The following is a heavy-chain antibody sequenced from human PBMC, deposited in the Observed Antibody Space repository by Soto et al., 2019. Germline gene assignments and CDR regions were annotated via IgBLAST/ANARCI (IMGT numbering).Heavy chain of an antibody. D-gene: IGHD3-22*01. V-gene: IGHV3-33*01. J-gene: IGHJ4*02. CDR3: ARDDSSGYYQRSNPFFDY. Sequence: QVQLVESGGGVVQPGRSLRLSCAASGFTFSSYGMHWVRQAPGKGLEWVAVIWYDGSNKYYADSVKGRFTISRDNSKNTLYLQMNSLRAEDTAVYYCARDDSSGYYQRSNPFFDYWGQGTLVTVSS. CDR1: GFTFSSYG. CDR2: IWYDGSNK.